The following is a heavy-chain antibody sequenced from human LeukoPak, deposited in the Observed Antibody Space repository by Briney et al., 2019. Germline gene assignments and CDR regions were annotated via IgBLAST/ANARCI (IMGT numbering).Heavy chain of an antibody. CDR1: GGSFSGYY. J-gene: IGHJ4*02. V-gene: IGHV4-34*01. CDR3: ARVGYYYGSGTDY. CDR2: INHSGST. D-gene: IGHD3-10*01. Sequence: SETLSLTCAVYGGSFSGYYWSWIRQPPGKGLEWIGEINHSGSTNYNPSLKSQVTISVDTSKNQFSLKLSSVTAADTAVYYCARVGYYYGSGTDYWGQGTLVTVSS.